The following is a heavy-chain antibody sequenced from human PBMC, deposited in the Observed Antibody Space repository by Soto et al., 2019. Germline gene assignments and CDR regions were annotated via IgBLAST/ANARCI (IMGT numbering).Heavy chain of an antibody. D-gene: IGHD6-13*01. CDR1: GGSISSGGYY. J-gene: IGHJ4*02. CDR2: IYYSGST. CDR3: ARASGIAEAGLFDY. Sequence: TLSLTCTVSGGSISSGGYYWSWIRQHPGKGLEWIGYIYYSGSTYYNPSLKSRVTISVDTSKNQFSLKLSSVTAADTAVYYCARASGIAEAGLFDYWGQGTLVTVSS. V-gene: IGHV4-31*03.